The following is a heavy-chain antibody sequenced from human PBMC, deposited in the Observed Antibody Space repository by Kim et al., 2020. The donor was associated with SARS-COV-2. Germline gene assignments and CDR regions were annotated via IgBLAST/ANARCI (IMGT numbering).Heavy chain of an antibody. Sequence: GGSLRLSCAASGFTFSSSWMHWVRQAPGKGLVWLSHISNDGYTTAYADSVKGLFTVSRDNAKNTLYLQMNSLRAEDTAVYFCARSPSGPEGYWGQGTLVTVSS. CDR3: ARSPSGPEGY. CDR2: ISNDGYTT. CDR1: GFTFSSSW. V-gene: IGHV3-74*01. J-gene: IGHJ4*02.